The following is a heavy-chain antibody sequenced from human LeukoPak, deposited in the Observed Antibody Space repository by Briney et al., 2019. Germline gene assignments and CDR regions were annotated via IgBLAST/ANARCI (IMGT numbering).Heavy chain of an antibody. Sequence: PSETLSLTCTVSGGSINNYWWSWIRQPPGKGLEWIGYIYYSGSTNYNPSLKSRVTISVDTSKNQFSLKLSSVTAADTAVYYCARALPDHSSGWYVDYYYYGMDVWGQGTTVTVSS. V-gene: IGHV4-59*01. CDR3: ARALPDHSSGWYVDYYYYGMDV. CDR1: GGSINNYW. J-gene: IGHJ6*02. D-gene: IGHD6-19*01. CDR2: IYYSGST.